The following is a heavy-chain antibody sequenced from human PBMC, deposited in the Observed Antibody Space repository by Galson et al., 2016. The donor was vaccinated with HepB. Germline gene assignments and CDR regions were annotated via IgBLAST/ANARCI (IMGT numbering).Heavy chain of an antibody. CDR2: INDDGSKK. Sequence: SLRLSCAASGFTFSSYWMTWVRQAPGKGPEWMAHINDDGSKKYYVESVKGRFTISRDNAKNSLYLQMDSLRAEDTAVYSCVTERRTSSWCFWGQGTLVTVSS. D-gene: IGHD6-13*01. V-gene: IGHV3-7*01. CDR1: GFTFSSYW. CDR3: VTERRTSSWCF. J-gene: IGHJ1*01.